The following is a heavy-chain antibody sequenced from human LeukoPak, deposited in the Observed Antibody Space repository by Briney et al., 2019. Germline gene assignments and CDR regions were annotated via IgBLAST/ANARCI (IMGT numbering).Heavy chain of an antibody. V-gene: IGHV1-8*01. D-gene: IGHD6-13*01. CDR2: MNPNSGNT. Sequence: ASVKVSRKASGYTFTSYDINWVRQATGQGLEWMGWMNPNSGNTGYAQKFQGRVTMTRNTSISTAYMELSSLRSEDTAVYYCARPGRYSSPYDYWGQGTLVTVSS. CDR1: GYTFTSYD. CDR3: ARPGRYSSPYDY. J-gene: IGHJ4*02.